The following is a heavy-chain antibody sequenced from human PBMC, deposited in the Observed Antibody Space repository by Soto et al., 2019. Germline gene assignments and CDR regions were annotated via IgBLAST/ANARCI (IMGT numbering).Heavy chain of an antibody. V-gene: IGHV3-33*01. CDR1: GFTFSSYG. CDR3: ARDNGLQLWSYYYGMDV. D-gene: IGHD5-18*01. J-gene: IGHJ6*02. CDR2: IWYDGSNK. Sequence: PGGSLRLSCAASGFTFSSYGMHWVRQAPGKGLEWVAVIWYDGSNKYYADSVKGRFTISRDNSKNTLYLQMNSLRAEDTAVYYCARDNGLQLWSYYYGMDVWGQGTTVTVSS.